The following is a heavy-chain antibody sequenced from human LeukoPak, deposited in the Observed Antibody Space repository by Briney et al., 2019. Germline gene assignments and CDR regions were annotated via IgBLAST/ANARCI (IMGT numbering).Heavy chain of an antibody. CDR2: IYTDGSTK. J-gene: IGHJ4*02. Sequence: GGSLRLPCAASGFIFSNSGMHWVRQAPGKGLEWMTVIYTDGSTKYYADSVKGRFTISRDNAKNSLYLQMNSLRAEDTAVYYCARPLGRIVGASDYWGQGTLVTVSS. CDR1: GFIFSNSG. D-gene: IGHD1-26*01. CDR3: ARPLGRIVGASDY. V-gene: IGHV3-33*01.